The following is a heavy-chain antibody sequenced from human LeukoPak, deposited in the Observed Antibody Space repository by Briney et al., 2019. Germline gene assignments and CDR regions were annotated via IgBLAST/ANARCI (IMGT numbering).Heavy chain of an antibody. CDR2: ISYSGTT. CDR1: SGSISSSY. V-gene: IGHV4-59*01. Sequence: SDTLSLTCTVSSGSISSSYWAWIRQSPGKGLESIGYISYSGTTNYNPSFESRVTISVDTSKNQFSLKLRSVTAADTAVYYCATEGYASNWYPDWGQGILATVSS. D-gene: IGHD6-13*01. J-gene: IGHJ4*02. CDR3: ATEGYASNWYPD.